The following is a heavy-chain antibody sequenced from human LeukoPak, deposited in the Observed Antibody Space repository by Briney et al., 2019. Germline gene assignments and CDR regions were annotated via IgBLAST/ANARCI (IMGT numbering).Heavy chain of an antibody. CDR1: GFTFSSYG. V-gene: IGHV3-33*01. D-gene: IGHD3-16*01. Sequence: PGRSLRLSCAASGFTFSSYGMHWVRQAPGKGLEWVAVIWYDGSIKYYADSVKGRFTISRDNSKNTLCLQMNSLRAEDTAVYYCAGGGTSLHYWGQGTLITVSS. CDR2: IWYDGSIK. CDR3: AGGGTSLHY. J-gene: IGHJ4*02.